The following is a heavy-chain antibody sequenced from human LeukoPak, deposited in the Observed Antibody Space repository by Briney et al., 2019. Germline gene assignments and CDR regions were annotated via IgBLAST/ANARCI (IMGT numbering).Heavy chain of an antibody. V-gene: IGHV3-21*01. D-gene: IGHD4-23*01. Sequence: KPGGPLRLSCAASGFTLSSYSMNWVRQAPGKGLERVSFISSSGTYIYYADSMKGRFTISRDNAKNSLYLQMNSLRAEDTALYHCARNGGNSDFDYWGQGTLVTVSS. J-gene: IGHJ4*02. CDR2: ISSSGTYI. CDR3: ARNGGNSDFDY. CDR1: GFTLSSYS.